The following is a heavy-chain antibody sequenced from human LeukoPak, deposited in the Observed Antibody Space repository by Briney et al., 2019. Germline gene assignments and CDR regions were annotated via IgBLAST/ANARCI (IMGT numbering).Heavy chain of an antibody. J-gene: IGHJ5*02. CDR2: ISAYNGNT. CDR3: AAYSSSWYTNP. Sequence: ASVKVSCKASGGTFSSYAISWVRQAPGQGLEWMGWISAYNGNTNYAQKLQGRVTMTTDTSTSTAYMELRSLRSDDTAVYYCAAYSSSWYTNPWGQGTLVTVSS. D-gene: IGHD6-13*01. CDR1: GGTFSSYA. V-gene: IGHV1-18*01.